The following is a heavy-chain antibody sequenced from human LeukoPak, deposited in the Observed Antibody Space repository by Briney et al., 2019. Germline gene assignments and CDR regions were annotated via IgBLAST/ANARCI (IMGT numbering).Heavy chain of an antibody. V-gene: IGHV4-59*01. J-gene: IGHJ4*02. CDR3: ARGVGSGYTDY. Sequence: SETLSLTCSVSGGSISGKYWTWIRQPPGKGLEWIGFISYSGNTNYNPSLKSRVTISLDTSKNQFSLKLISVTAADTAVYYCARGVGSGYTDYWGQGALVTVSS. CDR2: ISYSGNT. CDR1: GGSISGKY. D-gene: IGHD3-22*01.